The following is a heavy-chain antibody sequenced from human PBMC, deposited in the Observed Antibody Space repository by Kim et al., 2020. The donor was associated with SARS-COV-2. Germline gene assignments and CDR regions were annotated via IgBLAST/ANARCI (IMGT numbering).Heavy chain of an antibody. D-gene: IGHD3-22*01. Sequence: DSVKGRFTISRDKSKNTLYLQMNSLRAEDTAVYYCAKEESYYDLTNWFDPWGQGTLVTVSS. CDR3: AKEESYYDLTNWFDP. J-gene: IGHJ5*02. V-gene: IGHV3-23*01.